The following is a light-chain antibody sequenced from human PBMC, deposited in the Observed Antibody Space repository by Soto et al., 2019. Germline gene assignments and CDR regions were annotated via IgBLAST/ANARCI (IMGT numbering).Light chain of an antibody. CDR1: KLGDKY. J-gene: IGLJ2*01. Sequence: SYELTQPPSVSVSPGQTASITCSGDKLGDKYACWYQQKPGQSPVLVIYQDNKRPSGIPERFSGSNSGNTATLTISGTQAMDEADYYCQAWDSSTAVFGGWTKLTVL. CDR2: QDN. CDR3: QAWDSSTAV. V-gene: IGLV3-1*01.